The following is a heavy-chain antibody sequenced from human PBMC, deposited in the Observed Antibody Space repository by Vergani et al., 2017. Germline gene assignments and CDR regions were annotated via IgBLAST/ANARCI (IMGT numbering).Heavy chain of an antibody. D-gene: IGHD3-16*02. CDR2: IYYSGST. CDR1: GGSISSSSYY. CDR3: ARAGHYDYIWGSYRWNWFDP. V-gene: IGHV4-39*07. J-gene: IGHJ5*02. Sequence: QLQLQESGPGLVKPSETLSLTCTVSGGSISSSSYYWGWIRQPPGQGLEWIGSIYYSGSTYYNPSLKSRVTISVDTSKNQFSLKLSSVTAADTAVYYCARAGHYDYIWGSYRWNWFDPWGQGTLVTVSS.